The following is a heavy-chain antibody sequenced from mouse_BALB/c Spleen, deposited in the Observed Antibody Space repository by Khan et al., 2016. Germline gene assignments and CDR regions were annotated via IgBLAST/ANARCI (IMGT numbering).Heavy chain of an antibody. CDR3: AREGVTTVVAKGLDY. V-gene: IGHV1S135*01. J-gene: IGHJ2*01. CDR1: GYAFTSYN. D-gene: IGHD1-1*01. Sequence: VQLQQSGPELVKPGASVKVSCKASGYAFTSYNMYWVKQSHGRSLEWIGYIDPYNGGTSYNKKFKGKATLTVDKSSSTAYMHLNSLTSEDSAVYYCAREGVTTVVAKGLDYWGQGTTLTVSS. CDR2: IDPYNGGT.